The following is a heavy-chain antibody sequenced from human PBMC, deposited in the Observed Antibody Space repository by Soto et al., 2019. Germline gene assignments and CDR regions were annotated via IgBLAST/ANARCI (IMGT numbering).Heavy chain of an antibody. CDR3: ARTNNWFDP. CDR1: GYSFTSYW. CDR2: IDPSDSYT. V-gene: IGHV5-10-1*01. J-gene: IGHJ5*02. Sequence: LVESLKISCNGSGYSFTSYWISWVRQMPGKGLEWMGRIDPSDSYTNYSPSFQGHVTISADKSISTAYLQWSSLKASDTAMYYCARTNNWFDPWGQGTLVTVSS.